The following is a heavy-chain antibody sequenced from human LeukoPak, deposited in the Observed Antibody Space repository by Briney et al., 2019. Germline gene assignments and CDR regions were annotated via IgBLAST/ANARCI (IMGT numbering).Heavy chain of an antibody. CDR3: TTVIVVVPAATAAYDGY. CDR2: IKSKTDGGTT. J-gene: IGHJ4*02. CDR1: GFTFSNAW. V-gene: IGHV3-15*07. D-gene: IGHD2-2*01. Sequence: GGSLRLSCAASGFTFSNAWMNWVRQAPGKGLEWVGRIKSKTDGGTTDYAAPVKGRFTISRDDSKNTLYLQMNSLKTEDTAVYYCTTVIVVVPAATAAYDGYWGQGTLVTVTS.